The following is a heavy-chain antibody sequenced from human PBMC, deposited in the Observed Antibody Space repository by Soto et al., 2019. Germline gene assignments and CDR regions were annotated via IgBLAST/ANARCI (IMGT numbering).Heavy chain of an antibody. CDR2: ISYSGST. J-gene: IGHJ3*02. V-gene: IGHV4-61*01. CDR3: ARDGLGSSGGKDAFDI. Sequence: ASETLSLTCTVSGGSVSSDSYYWNWIRQPPGEGLEWIGYISYSGSTNYNPSLKSRVTMSVDTSKNEFSLRLSSVTAADTAVYFCARDGLGSSGGKDAFDIWGQGAMVT. D-gene: IGHD6-19*01. CDR1: GGSVSSDSYY.